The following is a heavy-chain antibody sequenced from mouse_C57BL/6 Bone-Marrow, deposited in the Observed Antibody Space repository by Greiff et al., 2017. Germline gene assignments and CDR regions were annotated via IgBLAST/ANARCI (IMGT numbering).Heavy chain of an antibody. V-gene: IGHV1-15*01. CDR3: TRGNYYGSRSWYFDV. Sequence: QVQLQQSGAELVRPGASVTLSYKASGYTFTDYEMHWVKQTPVHGLEWIGAIDPETGGTAYNQKFKGKAILTADKSSSTAYMELRSLTSEDSAVYYCTRGNYYGSRSWYFDVWGTGTTVTVSS. CDR2: IDPETGGT. CDR1: GYTFTDYE. J-gene: IGHJ1*03. D-gene: IGHD1-1*01.